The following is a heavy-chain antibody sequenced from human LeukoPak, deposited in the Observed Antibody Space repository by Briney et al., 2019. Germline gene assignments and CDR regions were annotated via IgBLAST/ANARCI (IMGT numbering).Heavy chain of an antibody. J-gene: IGHJ3*02. Sequence: ASVKVSCKASGYTFTSYDINWVRQATGQGLEWMGWMNPNSGNTGYAQKFQGRVTMTRNTSISTAYMELSSLRSEDTAVYYCASDLGPVGDDAFDIWGQGTMVTVSS. CDR2: MNPNSGNT. D-gene: IGHD3-16*01. CDR1: GYTFTSYD. CDR3: ASDLGPVGDDAFDI. V-gene: IGHV1-8*01.